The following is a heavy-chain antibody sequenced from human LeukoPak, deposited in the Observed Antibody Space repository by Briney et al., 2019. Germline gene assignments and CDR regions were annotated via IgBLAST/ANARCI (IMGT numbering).Heavy chain of an antibody. CDR1: GFTVSSNY. CDR2: IYSGGST. Sequence: GGSLRLSCAASGFTVSSNYMSWVRQAPGKGLEWVSVIYSGGSTYYADSVKGRFTISRDNSKNTLYPQMNSLRAEDTAVYYCARARVTYYYGSGFDYWGQGTLVTVSS. CDR3: ARARVTYYYGSGFDY. J-gene: IGHJ4*02. V-gene: IGHV3-53*01. D-gene: IGHD3-10*01.